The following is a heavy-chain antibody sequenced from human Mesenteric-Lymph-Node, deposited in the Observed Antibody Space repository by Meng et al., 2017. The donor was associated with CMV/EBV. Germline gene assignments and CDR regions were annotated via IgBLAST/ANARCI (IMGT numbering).Heavy chain of an antibody. J-gene: IGHJ3*02. D-gene: IGHD3-22*01. CDR2: IHYTGST. V-gene: IGHV4-59*01. Sequence: SETLSLTCNISHDSIRGYYWSWIRQPPGKGLEWIGYIHYTGSTNYNPSLKSRVTISLDTSKNQFSLKLSSVTAADSAVYYCARGYYDSSGSSNTFDIWGQGTMVTVSS. CDR1: HDSIRGYY. CDR3: ARGYYDSSGSSNTFDI.